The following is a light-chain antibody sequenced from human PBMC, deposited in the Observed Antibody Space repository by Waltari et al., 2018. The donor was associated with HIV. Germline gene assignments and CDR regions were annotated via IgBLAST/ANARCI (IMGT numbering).Light chain of an antibody. V-gene: IGKV3-15*01. CDR1: QNIGGM. CDR2: GAS. Sequence: EIMMRQSTVTLSVSPGDRVTLSCRATQNIGGMLAWYQQTPGQAPRLLIYGASTRATGIPARFSGSGSGTEYTLTISSLQSEDFAIYYCQCYRDWPPTFGQGTKVEIK. CDR3: QCYRDWPPT. J-gene: IGKJ1*01.